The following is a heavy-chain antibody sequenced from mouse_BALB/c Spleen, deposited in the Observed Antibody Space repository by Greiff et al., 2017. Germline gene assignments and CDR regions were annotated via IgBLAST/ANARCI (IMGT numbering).Heavy chain of an antibody. CDR1: GYTFTSYV. J-gene: IGHJ2*01. D-gene: IGHD1-1*01. V-gene: IGHV1-14*01. CDR3: AKEGIPTVVPYY. Sequence: VQLQQSGPELVKPGASVKMSCKASGYTFTSYVMHWVKQKPGQGLEWIGCINPYNDGTKYNEKFKGKATLTSDKSSSTAYMELSSLTSEDSAVYYCAKEGIPTVVPYYWGQGTTLTVSS. CDR2: INPYNDGT.